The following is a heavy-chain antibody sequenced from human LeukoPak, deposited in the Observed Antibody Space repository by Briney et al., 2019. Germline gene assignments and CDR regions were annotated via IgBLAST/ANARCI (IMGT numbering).Heavy chain of an antibody. J-gene: IGHJ6*03. V-gene: IGHV4-30-4*08. CDR2: IYYSGST. CDR1: GGSISSGDYY. Sequence: SETLSLTCTVSGGSISSGDYYWSWTRQPPGKGLEWIGYIYYSGSTNYNPSLKSRVTISVDTSKNQFSLKLSSVTAADTAVYYCARVPNYYGSGYYYYMDVWGKGTTVTVSS. CDR3: ARVPNYYGSGYYYYMDV. D-gene: IGHD3-10*01.